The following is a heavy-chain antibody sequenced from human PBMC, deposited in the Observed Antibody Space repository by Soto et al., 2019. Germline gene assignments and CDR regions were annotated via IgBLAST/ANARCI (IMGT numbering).Heavy chain of an antibody. CDR1: GGSISSGGYY. J-gene: IGHJ4*02. Sequence: TLSLTCTVSGGSISSGGYYWSWIRQHPGKGLEWIGYIYYSGSTYYNPSLKSRVTISVDTSKNQFSLKLSSVTAADTAVYYCAGSRYYYDSSYRARDYWGQGTLVTVSS. CDR3: AGSRYYYDSSYRARDY. CDR2: IYYSGST. V-gene: IGHV4-31*03. D-gene: IGHD3-22*01.